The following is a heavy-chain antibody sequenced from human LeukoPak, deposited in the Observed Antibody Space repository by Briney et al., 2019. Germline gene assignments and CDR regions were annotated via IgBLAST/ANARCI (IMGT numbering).Heavy chain of an antibody. CDR1: GFDFNSYT. CDR2: MKEDGSDI. V-gene: IGHV3-7*01. D-gene: IGHD3-9*01. J-gene: IGHJ5*02. Sequence: GGSLRLSCVASGFDFNSYTMSWARQAPGKGLEWVAKMKEDGSDIYYVDSVKGRFTNCRDNAKNSLCLQMSSLRVEDTAVYYCARGGARYLDTWGQGSLVTVSS. CDR3: ARGGARYLDT.